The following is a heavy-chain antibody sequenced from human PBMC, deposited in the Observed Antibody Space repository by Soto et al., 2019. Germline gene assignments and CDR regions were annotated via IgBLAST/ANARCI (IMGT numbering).Heavy chain of an antibody. J-gene: IGHJ4*02. D-gene: IGHD1-26*01. CDR2: ISYDGSNK. V-gene: IGHV3-30-3*01. CDR1: GFTFSSYA. CDR3: ARSVSGSYPDY. Sequence: QVQLVESGGGVVQPGRSLRLSCAASGFTFSSYAMHWVRQAPGQGLEWVAVISYDGSNKYYADSVKGRFTIARDNSKNTLYLQMNSLRAEDTAVYYCARSVSGSYPDYWGQGTLVTVSS.